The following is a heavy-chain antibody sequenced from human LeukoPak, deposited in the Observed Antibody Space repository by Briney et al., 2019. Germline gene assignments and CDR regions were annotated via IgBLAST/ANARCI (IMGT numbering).Heavy chain of an antibody. CDR3: ARGKLPPTVADYYMDV. J-gene: IGHJ6*03. V-gene: IGHV1-69*06. CDR2: IIPIFGTA. Sequence: SVKVSCNASGGTFSSYAISWVRQAPGQGLEWMGGIIPIFGTANYAQKFQGRVTITADKSTSTAYMELSSLRSEDTAVYYCARGKLPPTVADYYMDVWGKGTTVTVSS. D-gene: IGHD6-19*01. CDR1: GGTFSSYA.